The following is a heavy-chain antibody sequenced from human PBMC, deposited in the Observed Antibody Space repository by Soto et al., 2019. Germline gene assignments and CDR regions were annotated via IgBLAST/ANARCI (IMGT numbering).Heavy chain of an antibody. J-gene: IGHJ6*02. CDR3: ATTEVVTAIPFFDYYYYGMDV. CDR2: IYSGGST. CDR1: GFTVSSKY. V-gene: IGHV3-53*01. D-gene: IGHD2-21*02. Sequence: PGGSLRLSCAASGFTVSSKYMSWVRQAPGKGLEWVSVIYSGGSTYYADSVKGRFTISRDNSKNTLYLQMNSLRAEDTAVYYCATTEVVTAIPFFDYYYYGMDVWGQGTTVTVSS.